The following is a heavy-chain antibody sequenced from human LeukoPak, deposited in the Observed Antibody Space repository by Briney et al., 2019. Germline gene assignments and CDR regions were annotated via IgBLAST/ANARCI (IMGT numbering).Heavy chain of an antibody. J-gene: IGHJ4*02. CDR2: INTETGTP. D-gene: IGHD3-16*01. Sequence: ASVKVSCKASGYTFNNYAMHWVRQAPGQGLEWMGWINTETGTPTYAPGFTGRFVFLLDTSVSTAYLQISSLKADDAAVYYCARGGEGLVAPSYWGQGTLVTVSS. CDR3: ARGGEGLVAPSY. V-gene: IGHV7-4-1*02. CDR1: GYTFNNYA.